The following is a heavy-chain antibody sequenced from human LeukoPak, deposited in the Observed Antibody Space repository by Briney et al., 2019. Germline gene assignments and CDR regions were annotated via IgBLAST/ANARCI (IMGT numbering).Heavy chain of an antibody. CDR1: GYTFTGHN. J-gene: IGHJ2*01. D-gene: IGHD4-17*01. CDR3: VRGLTTVATWLYL. V-gene: IGHV1-2*02. Sequence: ASVKVSCKASGYTFTGHNMHWVRQAPGQGLEWMGWISPNSGDTKYAQKFQGRVTMTRDTSISTAYMEVSRLRSDDTAVYYCVRGLTTVATWLYLWGRGTLVTVSS. CDR2: ISPNSGDT.